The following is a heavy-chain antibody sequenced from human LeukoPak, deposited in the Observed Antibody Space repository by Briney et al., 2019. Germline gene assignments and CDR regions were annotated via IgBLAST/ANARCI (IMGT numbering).Heavy chain of an antibody. CDR2: IYHSGST. CDR3: ARFPGSYYDY. J-gene: IGHJ4*02. Sequence: SETLSLTCTVSGGSISSGGYYWSWIRQPPGKGLEWIGYIYHSGSTYYNPSLKSRVTISVDRSKNQFSLKLSSVTAADTAVYYCARFPGSYYDYWGQGTLVTVYS. D-gene: IGHD3-10*01. CDR1: GGSISSGGYY. V-gene: IGHV4-30-2*01.